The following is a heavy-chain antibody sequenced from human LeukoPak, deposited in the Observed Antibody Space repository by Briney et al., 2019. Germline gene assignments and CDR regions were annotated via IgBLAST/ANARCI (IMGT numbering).Heavy chain of an antibody. Sequence: GGSLRLSCAASGFSFSTYSMNWVRQAPGKGLEWVSYISSSGSTIYYADSVKGRFTISRDNAKNSLYLQMISLRDEDTALYYCARGKGLHTFDYWGQGTLVTVSS. CDR1: GFSFSTYS. D-gene: IGHD2-15*01. CDR3: ARGKGLHTFDY. J-gene: IGHJ4*02. CDR2: ISSSGSTI. V-gene: IGHV3-48*02.